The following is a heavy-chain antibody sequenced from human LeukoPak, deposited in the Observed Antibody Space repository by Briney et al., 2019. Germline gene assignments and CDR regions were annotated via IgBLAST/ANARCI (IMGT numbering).Heavy chain of an antibody. V-gene: IGHV4-59*01. Sequence: TSETVPLICTVSGGSISSYYGSWIRQPPGKGLEWIGYIYYSGSTNYNPSLESRVTISVDTSKNQFSLKLSSVTAADTAVYYCARAVVVSNPNSYWYFDLWGRGTLVTVSS. CDR3: ARAVVVSNPNSYWYFDL. D-gene: IGHD2-15*01. J-gene: IGHJ2*01. CDR2: IYYSGST. CDR1: GGSISSYY.